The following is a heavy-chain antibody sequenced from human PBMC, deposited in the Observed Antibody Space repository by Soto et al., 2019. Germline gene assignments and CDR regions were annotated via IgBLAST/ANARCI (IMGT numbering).Heavy chain of an antibody. J-gene: IGHJ4*02. CDR1: VFTFSSYA. V-gene: IGHV3-23*01. CDR3: AKEAGRATRGYFDY. Sequence: PGWSLRLSCSASVFTFSSYAMSWVRQAPGKGLEWVSAISGSGGSTYYADSVKGRFTISRDNSKNTLYLQMNSLRAEDTAVYYCAKEAGRATRGYFDYWGQGTLVTVSS. CDR2: ISGSGGST. D-gene: IGHD1-26*01.